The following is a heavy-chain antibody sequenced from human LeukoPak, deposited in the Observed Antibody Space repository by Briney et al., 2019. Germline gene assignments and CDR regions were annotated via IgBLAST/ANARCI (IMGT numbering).Heavy chain of an antibody. CDR1: GFTFSNYW. J-gene: IGHJ4*02. V-gene: IGHV3-74*01. CDR2: INTDGSSV. Sequence: PGGSLRLSCAASGFTFSNYWMHWVRQAPGKGPVWVSRINTDGSSVSHADSVKGRFTISRDNAKDTLYLQMNSLRAEDTAVYYCARVKDIAVAGSPDYWGQDTLVTVSS. CDR3: ARVKDIAVAGSPDY. D-gene: IGHD6-19*01.